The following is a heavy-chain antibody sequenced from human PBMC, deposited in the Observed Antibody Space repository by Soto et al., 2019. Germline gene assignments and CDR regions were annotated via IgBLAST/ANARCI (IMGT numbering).Heavy chain of an antibody. D-gene: IGHD3-10*01. CDR3: ARAPYGSGTKPYYFDY. Sequence: SGTLSLTCTVSGGSISSDYWSWIRQPPGKGLEWIGFIYNSGSTNYNPSLKSRVTISMDTSRNHFSLILSSVTAADTAVYYCARAPYGSGTKPYYFDYWGQGTLVTVSS. J-gene: IGHJ4*02. CDR2: IYNSGST. CDR1: GGSISSDY. V-gene: IGHV4-59*01.